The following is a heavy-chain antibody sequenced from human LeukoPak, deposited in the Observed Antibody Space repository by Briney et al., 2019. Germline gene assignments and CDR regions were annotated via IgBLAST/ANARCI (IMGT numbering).Heavy chain of an antibody. D-gene: IGHD3-22*01. V-gene: IGHV1-46*01. CDR2: INPGDGTT. J-gene: IGHJ6*02. Sequence: ASVKVSCKASGYTFTNYYMHWVRQAPGQGLEWMGVINPGDGTTSYAQKFQGRVTMTRDTSTSTVYMELSSLRSDDTAVYYCARWWDDGSGYSYSYGMDVWGQGTTVTVSS. CDR3: ARWWDDGSGYSYSYGMDV. CDR1: GYTFTNYY.